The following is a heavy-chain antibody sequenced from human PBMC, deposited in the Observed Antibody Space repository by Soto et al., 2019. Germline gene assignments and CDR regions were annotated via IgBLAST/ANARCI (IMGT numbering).Heavy chain of an antibody. D-gene: IGHD1-1*01. CDR3: ARDQGYPGAFDC. V-gene: IGHV4-59*01. J-gene: IGHJ5*01. CDR1: GGSISSYY. Sequence: QVQLQESGPGLVKPSETLSLTCTVSGGSISSYYWSWIRQSPGKGLEWIGYIHYSGRTNYNPSLKSRVTLSVDTSKKQFSLKLSSVTAADTAVYYCARDQGYPGAFDCWGQGTLVTVSS. CDR2: IHYSGRT.